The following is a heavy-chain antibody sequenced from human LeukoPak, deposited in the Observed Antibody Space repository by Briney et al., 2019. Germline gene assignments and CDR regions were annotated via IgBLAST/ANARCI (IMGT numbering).Heavy chain of an antibody. J-gene: IGHJ6*02. CDR1: GYSFTSYW. Sequence: GESLKISWKGSGYSFTSYWIGLVRQMPGKGLELMGIIYPGDSDTRYSPSFQGQVTISADKSISTAYLQWSSLKASDTAMYYCARHGERGYSGYDSFPPSPSYGMDVWGQGTTVTVSS. V-gene: IGHV5-51*01. D-gene: IGHD5-12*01. CDR3: ARHGERGYSGYDSFPPSPSYGMDV. CDR2: IYPGDSDT.